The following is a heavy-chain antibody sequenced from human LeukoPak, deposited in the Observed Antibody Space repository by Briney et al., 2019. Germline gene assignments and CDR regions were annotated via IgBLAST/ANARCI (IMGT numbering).Heavy chain of an antibody. Sequence: PSETLSLTCTVSGGSISSSSYYWGWIRQPPGKGLEWIGSIYYSGSTYYNPSLKSRVTISVDTSKNQFSLKLSSVTAADTAVYYCARSEDGSGEDGLFGVVTNFDYWGQGTLVTVSS. V-gene: IGHV4-39*01. D-gene: IGHD3-3*01. CDR3: ARSEDGSGEDGLFGVVTNFDY. J-gene: IGHJ4*02. CDR2: IYYSGST. CDR1: GGSISSSSYY.